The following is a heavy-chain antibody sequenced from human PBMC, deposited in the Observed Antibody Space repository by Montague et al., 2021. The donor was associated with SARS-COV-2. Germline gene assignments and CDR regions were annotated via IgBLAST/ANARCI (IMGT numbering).Heavy chain of an antibody. CDR1: GFTFSSYA. J-gene: IGHJ3*02. D-gene: IGHD1-26*01. Sequence: SLRLSCAASGFTFSSYAMHWVHQAPGKGLEWVAVISYDGSNKYYADSVKGRFTISRDNSKNTLYLQMNSLRAEDTAVYYCARGAPYIGVGASSDAFDIWGQGIMVTVSS. CDR2: ISYDGSNK. V-gene: IGHV3-30-3*01. CDR3: ARGAPYIGVGASSDAFDI.